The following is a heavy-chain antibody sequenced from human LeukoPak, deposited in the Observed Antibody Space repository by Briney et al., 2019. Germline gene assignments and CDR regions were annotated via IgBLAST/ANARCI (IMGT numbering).Heavy chain of an antibody. Sequence: GGSLRLSCAASGLTFSSYAMHWVRQAPGKGLEWVAVISYDGSNKYYADSVKGRFTISRDNSKNTLYLQMNSLRAEDTAVYYCARGQQLWFGELNWGQGTLVTVSS. V-gene: IGHV3-30*04. J-gene: IGHJ4*02. CDR3: ARGQQLWFGELN. CDR1: GLTFSSYA. CDR2: ISYDGSNK. D-gene: IGHD3-10*01.